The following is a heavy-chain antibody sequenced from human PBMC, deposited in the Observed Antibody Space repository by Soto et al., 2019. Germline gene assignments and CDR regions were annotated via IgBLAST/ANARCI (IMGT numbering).Heavy chain of an antibody. CDR3: ARDWRQRTVTKNDY. D-gene: IGHD4-4*01. V-gene: IGHV3-48*03. J-gene: IGHJ4*02. Sequence: EVQLVESGGGLVQPGGSLRLSCAASGFTFSSYEMNWVRQAPGKGLEWVSYISSSGSTIYYADSVKGRFTIYRDNAKNSLYLQMNSLRDEDTAVYYCARDWRQRTVTKNDYWGQGTLVTVSS. CDR2: ISSSGSTI. CDR1: GFTFSSYE.